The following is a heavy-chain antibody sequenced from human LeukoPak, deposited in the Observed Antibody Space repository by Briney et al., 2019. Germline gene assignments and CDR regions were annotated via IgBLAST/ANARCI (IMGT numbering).Heavy chain of an antibody. CDR3: ARGKTSDDIVEDAFDI. J-gene: IGHJ3*02. V-gene: IGHV3-66*01. CDR2: LYSGGGA. CDR1: GFSVNTNY. D-gene: IGHD2-15*01. Sequence: PGGSLRLSCAASGFSVNTNYMTWVRQAPGKGLEWVSVLYSGGGAYYADSVKDRFTISRGYSQNTLLLQMNSLRAEDTALYYCARGKTSDDIVEDAFDIWGQGTMVAVSS.